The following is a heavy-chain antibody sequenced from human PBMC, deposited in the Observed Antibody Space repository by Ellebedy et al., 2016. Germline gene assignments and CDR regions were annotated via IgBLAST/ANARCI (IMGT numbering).Heavy chain of an antibody. J-gene: IGHJ5*02. V-gene: IGHV3-23*01. Sequence: GESLKISCAASGFSFSNYAMSWVRQAPGKGLEWVSAISDGGTTTHYADSLRGRFTISRDNAKNTLSLQLNSLKIEDTAMYYCTTDPAIFGLFLTSHNWFNPWGQGTLVTVSS. CDR3: TTDPAIFGLFLTSHNWFNP. CDR2: ISDGGTTT. CDR1: GFSFSNYA. D-gene: IGHD3/OR15-3a*01.